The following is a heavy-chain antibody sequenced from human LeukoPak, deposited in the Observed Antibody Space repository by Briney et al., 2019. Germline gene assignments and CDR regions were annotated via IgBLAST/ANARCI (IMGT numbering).Heavy chain of an antibody. J-gene: IGHJ3*02. Sequence: GGSLRLSCAASGFTFSSYSMDWVRPAPGKGLEWVSYISNSGRTIYYADSVKGRFTISRDNAKNSLYLQMNSLRDEDTAVYYCARGRHCSSTRCYIDAFDIWGQGRMVTVSS. D-gene: IGHD2-2*02. V-gene: IGHV3-48*02. CDR1: GFTFSSYS. CDR2: ISNSGRTI. CDR3: ARGRHCSSTRCYIDAFDI.